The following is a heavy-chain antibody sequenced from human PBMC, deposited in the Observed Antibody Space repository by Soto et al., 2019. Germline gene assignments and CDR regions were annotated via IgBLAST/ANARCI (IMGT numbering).Heavy chain of an antibody. J-gene: IGHJ4*02. Sequence: QVQLVESGGGLVKPGGSLRLSCAASGFTFSDYYMSWIRQAPGKGLEWVSYISSSGSTIYYADSVKGRFTISRDNAKNSLDLQMTSLRAEDTAVYYCARAPPPYYSSSSLEVSFDYWCQGTLVTVSS. D-gene: IGHD6-6*01. CDR3: ARAPPPYYSSSSLEVSFDY. CDR1: GFTFSDYY. CDR2: ISSSGSTI. V-gene: IGHV3-11*01.